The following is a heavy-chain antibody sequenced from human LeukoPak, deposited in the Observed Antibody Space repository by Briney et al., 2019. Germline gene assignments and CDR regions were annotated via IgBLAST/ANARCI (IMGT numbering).Heavy chain of an antibody. J-gene: IGHJ6*03. V-gene: IGHV5-51*01. D-gene: IGHD2-2*01. CDR3: ARHEDVVVPAAITPLDYYMDV. CDR1: GYSFTSYW. Sequence: GESLKISCKGSGYSFTSYWIGWVRQMPGKGLEWMGIIYPGDSDTRYSPSFQGQVTISADKSISTAYLQWSSLKASDTAMYYCARHEDVVVPAAITPLDYYMDVWGKGTTVTVSS. CDR2: IYPGDSDT.